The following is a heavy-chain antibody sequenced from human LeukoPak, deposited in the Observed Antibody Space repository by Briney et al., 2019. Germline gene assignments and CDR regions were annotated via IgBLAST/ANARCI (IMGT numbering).Heavy chain of an antibody. CDR3: ARLPIVVVPAARGYSYGIDY. D-gene: IGHD2-2*01. CDR1: GYSISSGYY. Sequence: PSETLSLTCAVPGYSISSGYYWGWIRQPPGKGLEWIGSIYHSGSTYYNPSLKSRVTISVDTSKNQFSLKLSSVTAADTAVYYCARLPIVVVPAARGYSYGIDYWGQGTLVTVCS. J-gene: IGHJ4*02. V-gene: IGHV4-38-2*01. CDR2: IYHSGST.